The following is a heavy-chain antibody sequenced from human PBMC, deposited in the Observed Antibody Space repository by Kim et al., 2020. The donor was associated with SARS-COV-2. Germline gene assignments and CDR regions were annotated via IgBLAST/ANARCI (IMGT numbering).Heavy chain of an antibody. CDR2: INHSGST. Sequence: SETLSLTCAVYGGSFSGYYWSWIRQPPGKGLEWIGEINHSGSTNYNPSLKSRVTISVDTSKNQFSLKLSSVTAADTAVYYCARGRYFDWLSYTPFFDYWGQGTXVTVSS. V-gene: IGHV4-34*01. CDR1: GGSFSGYY. J-gene: IGHJ4*02. CDR3: ARGRYFDWLSYTPFFDY. D-gene: IGHD3-9*01.